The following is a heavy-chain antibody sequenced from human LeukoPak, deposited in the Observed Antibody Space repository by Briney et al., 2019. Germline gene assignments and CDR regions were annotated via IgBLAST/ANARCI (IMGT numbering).Heavy chain of an antibody. CDR1: GYTFTNYD. CDR2: MNPNSGDT. V-gene: IGHV1-8*03. CDR3: AREDYYDSGSNDY. Sequence: ASVNVSCKASGYTFTNYDINWVRQATGQGLEWMGWMNPNSGDTAYAQRFQGRVTITRNTSISTAYMELSSLRSEDTAVYYCAREDYYDSGSNDYWGQGTLVTVSS. J-gene: IGHJ4*02. D-gene: IGHD3-22*01.